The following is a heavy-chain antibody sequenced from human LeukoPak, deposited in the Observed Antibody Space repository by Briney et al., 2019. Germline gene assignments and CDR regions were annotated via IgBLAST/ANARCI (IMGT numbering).Heavy chain of an antibody. V-gene: IGHV1-69*01. CDR2: IIPIFGTA. D-gene: IGHD3-10*01. J-gene: IGHJ4*02. CDR1: GGTFSSCA. Sequence: SVKVSCKASGGTFSSCAISWVRQAPGQGLEWMGGIIPIFGTANYAQKFQGRVTITADESTSTAYMELSSLRSEDTAVYYCARDDTMVRGVHNWGQGTLVTVSS. CDR3: ARDDTMVRGVHN.